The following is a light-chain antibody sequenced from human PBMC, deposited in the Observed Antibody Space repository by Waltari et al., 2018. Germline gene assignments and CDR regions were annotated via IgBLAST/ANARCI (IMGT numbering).Light chain of an antibody. V-gene: IGLV1-36*01. CDR2: YDD. Sequence: QSVLTQPPSVSEAPRQRVTISCSGSSSNIGNNAVNWYQQLPGKAPKLLIYYDDLLPSGVSDRFPGAKSGTSASLAISGLQSEDEADYYCAAWDDSLSGLVFGGGTKLTVL. J-gene: IGLJ2*01. CDR3: AAWDDSLSGLV. CDR1: SSNIGNNA.